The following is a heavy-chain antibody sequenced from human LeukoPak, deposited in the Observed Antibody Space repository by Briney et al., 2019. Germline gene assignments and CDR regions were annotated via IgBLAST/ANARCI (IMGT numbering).Heavy chain of an antibody. V-gene: IGHV3-21*01. CDR2: ISSSSSYI. Sequence: PGGSLILSCAASGFTFSSYSMNWVRQAPGKGLEWVSSISSSSSYIYYADSVKGRFTISRDNAKNSLYLQMNSLRAEDTAVYYCARDLNVDTAMVTYYFDYWGRQSWSPSPQ. J-gene: IGHJ4*02. CDR1: GFTFSSYS. D-gene: IGHD5-18*01. CDR3: ARDLNVDTAMVTYYFDY.